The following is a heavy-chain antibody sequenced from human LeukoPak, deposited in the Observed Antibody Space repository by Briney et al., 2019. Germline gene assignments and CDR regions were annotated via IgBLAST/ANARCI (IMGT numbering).Heavy chain of an antibody. D-gene: IGHD3-9*01. CDR1: GFTFDDYA. CDR3: ARVDILTGYYEDLSSGIDY. CDR2: ISSSSSTI. Sequence: GGSLRLSCAASGFTFDDYAMHWVRQAPGKGLEWVSYISSSSSTIYYADSVKGRFTISRDNAKNSLYLQMNSLRAEDTAVYYCARVDILTGYYEDLSSGIDYWGQGTLVTVSS. V-gene: IGHV3-48*04. J-gene: IGHJ4*02.